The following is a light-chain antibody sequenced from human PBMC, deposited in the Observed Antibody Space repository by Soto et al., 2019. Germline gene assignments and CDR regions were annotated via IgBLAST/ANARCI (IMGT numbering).Light chain of an antibody. V-gene: IGKV1-5*03. Sequence: DIQMTQSPSTLSASVGDRVTITCRASQSIINLLAWYQQKPGETPKLLIYEASTLESGVPSRFSGSGFGTEFTLTINDLQPDDFATYYCQQYNTYSHTFGQGTKLETK. CDR1: QSIINL. CDR2: EAS. CDR3: QQYNTYSHT. J-gene: IGKJ2*01.